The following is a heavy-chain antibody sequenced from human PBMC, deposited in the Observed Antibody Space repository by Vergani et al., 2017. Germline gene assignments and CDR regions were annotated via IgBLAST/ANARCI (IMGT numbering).Heavy chain of an antibody. CDR1: GFTFSNYG. V-gene: IGHV3-30*02. CDR2: IRYDGSNT. Sequence: QVQLVESGGGVVQPGGSLRLSCGASGFTFSNYGMHWVRQAPGKGLEWVTFIRYDGSNTYYADSVKGRFTISRDNSKNTLFLQMNRLRPEDTAVYYCAGDTVTGSRYFDYWGQGTLVTVSS. J-gene: IGHJ4*02. D-gene: IGHD6-19*01. CDR3: AGDTVTGSRYFDY.